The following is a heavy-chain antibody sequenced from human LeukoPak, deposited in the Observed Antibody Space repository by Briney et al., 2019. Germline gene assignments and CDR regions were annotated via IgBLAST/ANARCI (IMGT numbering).Heavy chain of an antibody. CDR1: GYSFTSYW. J-gene: IGHJ4*02. D-gene: IGHD2-2*01. CDR2: IYPGDSDT. Sequence: GESLKISCKDSGYSFTSYWIGWVRQMPGKGLEWMGIIYPGDSDTRYSPSFQGQVTISADKSISTAYLQWSSLKASDTAMYYCARIRYCSSTSCYRGYFDYWGQGTLVTVSS. CDR3: ARIRYCSSTSCYRGYFDY. V-gene: IGHV5-51*01.